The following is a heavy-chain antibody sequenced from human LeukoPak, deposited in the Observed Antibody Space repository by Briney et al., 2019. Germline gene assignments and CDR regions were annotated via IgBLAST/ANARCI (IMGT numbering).Heavy chain of an antibody. D-gene: IGHD5-18*01. Sequence: PGGSLRLSCAASGFTFSSYSMNWVRQAPGKGLEWVSSISTSSSYIYYADSVKGRFTISRDNAKNSLYLQMNSLRAEDTAVYYCARDQWLQSYHYIDVWGKGTTVTVSS. CDR3: ARDQWLQSYHYIDV. CDR1: GFTFSSYS. J-gene: IGHJ6*03. CDR2: ISTSSSYI. V-gene: IGHV3-21*01.